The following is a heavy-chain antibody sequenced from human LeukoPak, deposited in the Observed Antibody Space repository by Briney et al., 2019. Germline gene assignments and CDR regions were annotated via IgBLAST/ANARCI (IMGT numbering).Heavy chain of an antibody. J-gene: IGHJ4*02. CDR1: GFTVSGNY. D-gene: IGHD6-19*01. Sequence: GGSLRLSCAASGFTVSGNYMTWVRQAPGKGLEWVSVIYGGGTIYYADSVKGRFTISRDNAKNSLYLQMNSLRAEDTAVYYCARDWGIAVADSTFDYWGQGTLVTVSS. CDR3: ARDWGIAVADSTFDY. V-gene: IGHV3-53*01. CDR2: IYGGGTI.